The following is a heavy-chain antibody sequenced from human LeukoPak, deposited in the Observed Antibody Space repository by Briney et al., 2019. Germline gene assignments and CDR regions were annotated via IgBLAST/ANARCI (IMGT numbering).Heavy chain of an antibody. Sequence: GGSLRLSCAASGFTVSNNYMNWVRQAPGKGLEWVSVIYTGGTTYYADSVKGRFTISRDNSKNTLFLQMNSLRTDDTAVYYCARGPDSYGSGTYYHYFDYWGQEPWSPSPQ. CDR1: GFTVSNNY. CDR2: IYTGGTT. J-gene: IGHJ4*01. V-gene: IGHV3-53*01. CDR3: ARGPDSYGSGTYYHYFDY. D-gene: IGHD3-10*01.